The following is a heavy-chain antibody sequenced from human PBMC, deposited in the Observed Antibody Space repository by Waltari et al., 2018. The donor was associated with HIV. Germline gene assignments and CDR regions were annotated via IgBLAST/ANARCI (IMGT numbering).Heavy chain of an antibody. CDR3: GREGDYYDSSPFDY. Sequence: QVQLVESGGGVVQPGRSLRPFCAASGFTFNPYAMRWVGQAPGKGLEWVAVISWDGSNKHYADSVKGRCTISRDNSRNSLYLQMSSLRAEDTAVYYCGREGDYYDSSPFDYWGQGTLVTVSS. V-gene: IGHV3-30-3*01. J-gene: IGHJ4*02. CDR1: GFTFNPYA. D-gene: IGHD3-22*01. CDR2: ISWDGSNK.